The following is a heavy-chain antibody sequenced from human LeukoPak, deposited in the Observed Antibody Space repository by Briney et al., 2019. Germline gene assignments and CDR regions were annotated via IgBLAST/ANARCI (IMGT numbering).Heavy chain of an antibody. D-gene: IGHD6-6*01. CDR3: ARIEYSRTNDY. CDR1: GYTFTSYG. V-gene: IGHV1-2*02. Sequence: ASVKVSCKASGYTFTSYGISWVRQAPGQGLEWMGWINPNSGGTNYAQKFQGRVTMTRDTSISTAYMELSRLRSDDTAVYYCARIEYSRTNDYWGQGTLVTVSS. CDR2: INPNSGGT. J-gene: IGHJ4*02.